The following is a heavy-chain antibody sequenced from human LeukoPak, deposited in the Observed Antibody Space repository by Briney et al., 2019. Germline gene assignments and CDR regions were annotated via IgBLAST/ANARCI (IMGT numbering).Heavy chain of an antibody. CDR3: ARQSRDGSKTRGYHFDS. CDR2: ISGSSSYI. D-gene: IGHD3-10*01. V-gene: IGHV3-21*04. J-gene: IGHJ4*02. CDR1: GFTFSSNW. Sequence: GGSLRLSCAASGFTFSSNWMHWVRQAPGKGLEWVSSISGSSSYIYYADSVKGRFTISRDNAKNSLYLQMNSLRAEDTAVYYCARQSRDGSKTRGYHFDSWGQGTLVTVSS.